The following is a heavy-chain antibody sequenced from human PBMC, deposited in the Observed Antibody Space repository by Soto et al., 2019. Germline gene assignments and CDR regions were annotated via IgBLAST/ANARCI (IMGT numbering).Heavy chain of an antibody. J-gene: IGHJ6*02. Sequence: QVQLVQSGAELKKPGASVKVSCKASGYTFTSYAMNWVRQPPGQGLEWMGWITTNTGNPTYAQGFTGRFVFSLDTSVSTAYLQICSLKAEHTAVYYCARDFDSRTKEAQYYYDDGMYVWCQGTTVTVAS. V-gene: IGHV7-4-1*01. CDR1: GYTFTSYA. D-gene: IGHD3-9*01. CDR3: ARDFDSRTKEAQYYYDDGMYV. CDR2: ITTNTGNP.